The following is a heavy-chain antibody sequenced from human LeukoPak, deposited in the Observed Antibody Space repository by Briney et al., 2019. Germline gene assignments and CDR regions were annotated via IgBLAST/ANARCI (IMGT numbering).Heavy chain of an antibody. Sequence: PGGSLRLSCAASGFTLSSYAMSWVRQAPGKGLEWVSAISGSGGSTYYADSVKGRFTISRDNSKNTLYLQMNSLRAEDTAVYYCAKGLYGDYGLDAFDIWGQGTMVTVSS. V-gene: IGHV3-23*01. CDR3: AKGLYGDYGLDAFDI. CDR2: ISGSGGST. CDR1: GFTLSSYA. D-gene: IGHD4-17*01. J-gene: IGHJ3*02.